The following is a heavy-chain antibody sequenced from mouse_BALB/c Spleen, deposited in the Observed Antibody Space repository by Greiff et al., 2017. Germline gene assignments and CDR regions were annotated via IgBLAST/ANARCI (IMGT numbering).Heavy chain of an antibody. D-gene: IGHD4-1*01. CDR3: ARTGTENYFDY. CDR2: ISNGGGST. V-gene: IGHV5-12-2*01. Sequence: DVMLVESGGGLVQPGGSLKLSCAASGFTFSSYTMSWVRQTPEKRLEWVAYISNGGGSTYYPDTVKGRFTISRDNAKNTLYLQMSSLKSEDTAMYYCARTGTENYFDYWGQGTTLTVSS. CDR1: GFTFSSYT. J-gene: IGHJ2*01.